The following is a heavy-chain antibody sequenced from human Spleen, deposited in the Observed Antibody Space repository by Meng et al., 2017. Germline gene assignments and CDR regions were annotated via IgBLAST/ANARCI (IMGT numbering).Heavy chain of an antibody. D-gene: IGHD4-11*01. CDR1: GGSSIDYY. V-gene: IGHV4-34*01. Sequence: GAGVLTRWEARALSWLASGGSSIDYYRSWIRQPPEKGLWGMGEINHIGSTNYNPTLEGRATISADTSQNNLSLKLSSVTAADSAVYYCARGPTTRAHDFDYWGQGTLVTVSS. J-gene: IGHJ4*02. CDR2: INHIGST. CDR3: ARGPTTRAHDFDY.